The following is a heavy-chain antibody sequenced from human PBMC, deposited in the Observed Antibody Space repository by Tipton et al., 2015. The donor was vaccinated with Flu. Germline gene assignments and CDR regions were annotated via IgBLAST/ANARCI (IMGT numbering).Heavy chain of an antibody. CDR2: MYHSGNT. V-gene: IGHV4-38-2*01. Sequence: GLVKPSETLSLTCDVSGYSISSGYYWGWIRQSPRKGLEYLGSMYHSGNTHYNPSLKSRVTISVDTSNNKFSLRLTSVTAADTAVYFCARAHTVHSSQPPFAFDIWGQGTMVSVAS. J-gene: IGHJ3*02. CDR3: ARAHTVHSSQPPFAFDI. CDR1: GYSISSGYY.